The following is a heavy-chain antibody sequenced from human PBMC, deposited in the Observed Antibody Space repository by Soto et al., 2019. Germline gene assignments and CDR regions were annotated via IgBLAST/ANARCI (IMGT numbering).Heavy chain of an antibody. J-gene: IGHJ1*01. Sequence: EVQLLESGGGLVQPGGSLRLSCTASGFTFSDHAMTWVRQAPGKGLQWLSGINGGGSGAYYADSVKGRFTDSRANSNNTLFLQMDSLRVEDTAVYYCAIDLWWYTHWGQGTLVTVSS. CDR2: INGGGSGA. V-gene: IGHV3-23*01. CDR3: AIDLWWYTH. CDR1: GFTFSDHA. D-gene: IGHD2-15*01.